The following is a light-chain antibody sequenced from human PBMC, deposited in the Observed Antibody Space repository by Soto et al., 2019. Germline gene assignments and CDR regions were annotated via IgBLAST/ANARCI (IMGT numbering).Light chain of an antibody. J-gene: IGKJ1*01. CDR1: QSILYRSKNKYY. CDR3: QQYFTSPWT. V-gene: IGKV4-1*01. CDR2: WAS. Sequence: DIVMTQSPDSLAVSLGARATFNCKSSQSILYRSKNKYYLAWYQQKSGQPPKLLIYWASLREPGVPDRFTGSGSGTDFTLTISSLQAEDVAVYYCQQYFTSPWTFGQGTKVEI.